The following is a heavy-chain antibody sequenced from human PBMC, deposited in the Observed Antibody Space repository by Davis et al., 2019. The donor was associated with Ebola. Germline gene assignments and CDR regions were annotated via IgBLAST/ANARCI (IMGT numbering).Heavy chain of an antibody. CDR3: ARRLKAIREGNWFDP. V-gene: IGHV1-8*03. J-gene: IGHJ5*02. CDR2: MNPDSGNT. CDR1: GYTFTGYY. D-gene: IGHD1-26*01. Sequence: ASVKVSCKASGYTFTGYYMHWVRQATGQGLEWMGWMNPDSGNTGYAQKFQGRVTITRNTSKSTAYMELSSLRSEDTAVYYCARRLKAIREGNWFDPWGQGTLVTVSS.